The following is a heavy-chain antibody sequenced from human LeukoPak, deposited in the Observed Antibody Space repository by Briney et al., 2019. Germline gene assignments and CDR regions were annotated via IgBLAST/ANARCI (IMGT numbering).Heavy chain of an antibody. Sequence: PGGSLRLSCAAPGFTFSSYSMNWVRQAPGKGLEWVSSISSSSAYIYYADSVQGRFTISRDNAKNSLYLQMNSLRAEDTAMYYCARNRGDPSYFDYWGQGILVTVSS. CDR1: GFTFSSYS. D-gene: IGHD4-17*01. J-gene: IGHJ4*02. V-gene: IGHV3-21*01. CDR3: ARNRGDPSYFDY. CDR2: ISSSSAYI.